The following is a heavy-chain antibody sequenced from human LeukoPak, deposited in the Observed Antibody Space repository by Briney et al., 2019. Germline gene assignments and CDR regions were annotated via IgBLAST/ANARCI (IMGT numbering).Heavy chain of an antibody. CDR1: GFTFSSYE. CDR3: ARDIVATMDGSFSGMDV. V-gene: IGHV3-48*03. D-gene: IGHD5-12*01. J-gene: IGHJ6*02. CDR2: ISSSGSTI. Sequence: GGSLRLSCAASGFTFSSYEMNWVRQAPGKGLEWVSYISSSGSTIYYADSVKGRFTISRDNAKNSLYQQMNSLRAEDTAVYYCARDIVATMDGSFSGMDVWGQGTTVTVSS.